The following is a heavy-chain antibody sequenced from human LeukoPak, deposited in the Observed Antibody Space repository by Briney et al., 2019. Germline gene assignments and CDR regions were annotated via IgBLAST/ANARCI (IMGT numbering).Heavy chain of an antibody. Sequence: SVKVSCKASGFTFTSSAVQWVRQARGRRLEWIGWIVVGSGNTNYAQKFQERVTITRDMSTSTAYMELSSLRSEDTAVYYCAADLIVVEAFDIWGQGTMVTVSS. D-gene: IGHD2-2*01. CDR3: AADLIVVEAFDI. J-gene: IGHJ3*02. CDR1: GFTFTSSA. V-gene: IGHV1-58*01. CDR2: IVVGSGNT.